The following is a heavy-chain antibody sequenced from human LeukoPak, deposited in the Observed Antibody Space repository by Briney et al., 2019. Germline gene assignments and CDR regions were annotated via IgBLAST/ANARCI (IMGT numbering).Heavy chain of an antibody. V-gene: IGHV4-34*01. D-gene: IGHD6-6*01. CDR2: INHSGST. Sequence: SETLSLTCAVYGGSFSGYYWSWIRQPPGKGLERIGEINHSGSTNYNPSLKSRVTISVDTSKNQFSLTLRSVTAADTAVYYCARGSSSSIRRYYYYMDVWGKGTTVTVSS. CDR3: ARGSSSSIRRYYYYMDV. CDR1: GGSFSGYY. J-gene: IGHJ6*03.